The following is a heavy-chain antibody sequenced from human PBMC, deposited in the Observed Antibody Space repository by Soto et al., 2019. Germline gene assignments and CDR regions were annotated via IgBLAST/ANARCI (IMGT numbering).Heavy chain of an antibody. V-gene: IGHV1-2*04. J-gene: IGHJ5*02. CDR2: INPHSGGT. D-gene: IGHD3-22*01. Sequence: ASVKVSFKPSGYTFTGYYMHWVRQAPGQGLEWMGWINPHSGGTNYAQKFPGWVPMTRDTPISTAYMQLSRLRSDDTAVYYCARVRYYYDSSGYFDPWGQGTLVTVSS. CDR1: GYTFTGYY. CDR3: ARVRYYYDSSGYFDP.